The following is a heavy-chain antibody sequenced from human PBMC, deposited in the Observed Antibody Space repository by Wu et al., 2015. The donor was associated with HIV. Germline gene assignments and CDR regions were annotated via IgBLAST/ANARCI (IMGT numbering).Heavy chain of an antibody. CDR1: GYTFTGYY. Sequence: QVQLVQSGAEVKKPGASVKVSCKASGYTFTGYYMHWVRQAPGQGLEWMGWINPNSGGTNYAQKFQGRVTMTRDTSISTAYMELSRLRSDDTAVYYCARALYAGVGVRGEDFDYVGPGNPGHRLL. CDR2: INPNSGGT. J-gene: IGHJ4*02. CDR3: ARALYAGVGVRGEDFDY. V-gene: IGHV1-2*02. D-gene: IGHD1-26*01.